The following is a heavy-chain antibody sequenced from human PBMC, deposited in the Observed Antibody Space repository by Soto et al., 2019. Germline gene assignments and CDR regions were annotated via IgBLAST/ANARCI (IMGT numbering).Heavy chain of an antibody. CDR1: GFTFRTYT. CDR3: ARDRGYDAHDYYYNAMDV. CDR2: IRGFSPYT. Sequence: GGSLRLSCVASGFTFRTYTMDWVRQAPGKGLEWVSGIRGFSPYTFYAESVKGRFAISRDNAKNSLYLQMNSLGVEDTAVYYCARDRGYDAHDYYYNAMDVWGQGTTVTVS. V-gene: IGHV3-21*01. J-gene: IGHJ6*02. D-gene: IGHD2-15*01.